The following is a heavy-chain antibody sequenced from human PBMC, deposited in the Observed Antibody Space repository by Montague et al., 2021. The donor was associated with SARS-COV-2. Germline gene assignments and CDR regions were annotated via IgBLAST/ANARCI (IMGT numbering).Heavy chain of an antibody. V-gene: IGHV3-11*01. CDR1: GLPFSDYY. Sequence: SRSLSFSASGLPFSDYYMSWIRQAPGKGLEWVSHISSSGSTINYADSVKGRFTISRDNAKNSLYLQMNSLRAEDTALYYCARDDLIVGNTKDYYYGMDVWGQGTTVTVSS. CDR2: ISSSGSTI. D-gene: IGHD1-26*01. CDR3: ARDDLIVGNTKDYYYGMDV. J-gene: IGHJ6*02.